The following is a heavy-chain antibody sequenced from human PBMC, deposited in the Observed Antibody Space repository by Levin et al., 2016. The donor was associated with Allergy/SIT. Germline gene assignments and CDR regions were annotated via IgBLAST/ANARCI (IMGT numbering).Heavy chain of an antibody. CDR1: GFTFSSYS. J-gene: IGHJ5*02. D-gene: IGHD3-22*01. V-gene: IGHV3-48*01. Sequence: GESLKISCAASGFTFSSYSMNWVRQAPGKGLEWVSYISSSSSTIYYADSVKGRFTISRDNAKNSLYLQMNSLRAEDTAVYYCARARFPTYYYDSSGYFANWFDPWGQGTLVTVSS. CDR3: ARARFPTYYYDSSGYFANWFDP. CDR2: ISSSSSTI.